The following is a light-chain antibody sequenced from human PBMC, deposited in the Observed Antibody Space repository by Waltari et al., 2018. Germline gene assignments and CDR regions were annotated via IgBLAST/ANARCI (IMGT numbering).Light chain of an antibody. CDR3: QQYNNWPRT. J-gene: IGKJ1*01. Sequence: EIVMTQSPATLSVSPGERATLSCRASQSVSSNLAWYQQKPGQAPRLLIYGASTRATGGPAGFSGSGSGTEFTLTISSLQSEDFAVYYCQQYNNWPRTFGQGTKVEIK. CDR1: QSVSSN. V-gene: IGKV3-15*01. CDR2: GAS.